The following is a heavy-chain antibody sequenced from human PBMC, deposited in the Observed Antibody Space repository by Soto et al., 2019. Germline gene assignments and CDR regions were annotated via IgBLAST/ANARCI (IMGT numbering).Heavy chain of an antibody. J-gene: IGHJ6*02. CDR1: GYTFSDHY. CDR2: INPNSGDI. D-gene: IGHD6-19*01. V-gene: IGHV1-2*04. Sequence: EASVKVSCKASGYTFSDHYMNWVRQAPGQGLEWMGWINPNSGDIKYAQKFQGWVTMTRDTSISTAYMELSRLRSDDTAVYYCARDLYSSVPSTYYYYGMDVWGQGTTVTVSS. CDR3: ARDLYSSVPSTYYYYGMDV.